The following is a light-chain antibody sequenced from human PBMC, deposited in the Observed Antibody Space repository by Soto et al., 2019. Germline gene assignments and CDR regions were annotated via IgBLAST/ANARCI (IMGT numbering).Light chain of an antibody. J-gene: IGKJ1*01. CDR1: QGIRND. V-gene: IGKV1-6*01. CDR3: PQDYNYPWT. CDR2: AAS. Sequence: APQMTQSPSSLSASVGDRVTITCRASQGIRNDLGWYQQKPGKAPKLLIYAASSLQSGVPSRFSGSGSGTDFTLTISSLQPEDFATYYCPQDYNYPWTFGQGTKVEIK.